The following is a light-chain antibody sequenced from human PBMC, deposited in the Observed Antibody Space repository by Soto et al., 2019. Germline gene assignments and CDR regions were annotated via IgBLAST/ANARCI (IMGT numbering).Light chain of an antibody. CDR3: QQLNSYPLT. CDR2: AAS. V-gene: IGKV1-9*01. J-gene: IGKJ3*01. CDR1: QGISSY. Sequence: DIQLTQSPSFLSASVGDRVTITCRASQGISSYLAWYQQKPGKAPTLLIYAASTLQSGFPSRFSGSGSGTEFTLTISSLQPEDFATYYCQQLNSYPLTFGPGTKVDIK.